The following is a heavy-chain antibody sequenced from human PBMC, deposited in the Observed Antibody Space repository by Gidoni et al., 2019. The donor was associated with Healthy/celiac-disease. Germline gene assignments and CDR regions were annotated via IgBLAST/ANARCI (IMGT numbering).Heavy chain of an antibody. D-gene: IGHD6-19*01. J-gene: IGHJ5*02. Sequence: EVQLLESGGGLVQPGRSLRLSCAAYGFTFSSYAMSWVRQAPGKGLEWVSAVSGSGGSTYYADSVKGRFTISRDNSKNTLYLQMNSLRAEVTAVYYCAKLTSSVCYYPWFDPWGQGTLFTVSS. V-gene: IGHV3-23*01. CDR1: GFTFSSYA. CDR3: AKLTSSVCYYPWFDP. CDR2: VSGSGGST.